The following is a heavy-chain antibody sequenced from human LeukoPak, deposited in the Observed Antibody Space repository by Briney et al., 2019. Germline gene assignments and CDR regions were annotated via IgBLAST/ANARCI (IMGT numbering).Heavy chain of an antibody. CDR2: ISCSCTYI. D-gene: IGHD5-18*01. CDR1: GFTFSSYS. J-gene: IGHJ4*02. V-gene: IGHV3-21*01. Sequence: GGSLRLSCAASGFTFSSYSMNWVRQAPGKGLEGVSAISCSCTYIYYADSVKGRFTISRDNAKNSLYLQMNSLRAEDTAVYYCAVTFRRGIQLWLLDYWGQGTLVTVSS. CDR3: AVTFRRGIQLWLLDY.